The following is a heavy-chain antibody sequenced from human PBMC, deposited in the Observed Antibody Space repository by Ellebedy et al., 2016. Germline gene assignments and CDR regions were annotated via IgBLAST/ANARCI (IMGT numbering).Heavy chain of an antibody. V-gene: IGHV2-5*01. Sequence: SGPTLVKPTQTLTLTCTFSGFSLSTSSVVVGWVRQPPGKALEWLAFIYGNDDKRYSPSLNSRLTITRDSSKSQVVLTVTNMDPVGTGTYYCVHRTTVTSVDYWGQGTLVTVSS. J-gene: IGHJ4*02. D-gene: IGHD4-11*01. CDR3: VHRTTVTSVDY. CDR2: IYGNDDK. CDR1: GFSLSTSSVV.